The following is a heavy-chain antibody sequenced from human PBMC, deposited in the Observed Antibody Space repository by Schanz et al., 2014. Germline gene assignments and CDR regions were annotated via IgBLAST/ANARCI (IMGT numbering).Heavy chain of an antibody. CDR3: VKGGTNTLDS. Sequence: QVHLVESGGGVVRPGGSLRLSCAASRFTFNAYDMYWIRQAPGKGLEWVALISHDGSNKNSADSVKGRFTISRDNSKNTLYLQMNSLRGDDTAIYYCVKGGTNTLDSWGQGTLGTVSS. CDR1: RFTFNAYD. J-gene: IGHJ4*02. V-gene: IGHV3-30*18. CDR2: ISHDGSNK.